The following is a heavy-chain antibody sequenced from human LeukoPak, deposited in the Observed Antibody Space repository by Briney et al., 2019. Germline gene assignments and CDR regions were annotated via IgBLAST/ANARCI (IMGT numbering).Heavy chain of an antibody. CDR1: GYTFTNYY. V-gene: IGHV1-46*01. J-gene: IGHJ4*02. D-gene: IGHD1-26*01. CDR2: INPSGGST. Sequence: ASVTVSCKASGYTFTNYYMHWVRQAPGQGLEGMGVINPSGGSTNYAQKFQGRVTMTRDMSMSTAYMELRSLRSEDTAVYYCARSRKVQWELSERGFDYWGQGTLVTVSS. CDR3: ARSRKVQWELSERGFDY.